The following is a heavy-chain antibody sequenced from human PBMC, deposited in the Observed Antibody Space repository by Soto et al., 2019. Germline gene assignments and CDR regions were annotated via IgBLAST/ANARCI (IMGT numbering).Heavy chain of an antibody. D-gene: IGHD6-19*01. Sequence: GGSLRLSCAASGFTFSSYAMSWVRQAPGKGLEWVSAISGSGGSTYYADSVKGRFTISRDNAKNTLYLQMNSLRAEDTAVYYCAKEISKRSSGWIDYWGQGTLVTVSS. CDR3: AKEISKRSSGWIDY. J-gene: IGHJ4*02. V-gene: IGHV3-23*01. CDR2: ISGSGGST. CDR1: GFTFSSYA.